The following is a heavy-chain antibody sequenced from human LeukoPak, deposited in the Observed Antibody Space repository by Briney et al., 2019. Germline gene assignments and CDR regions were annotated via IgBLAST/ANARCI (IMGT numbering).Heavy chain of an antibody. CDR2: ISGSGGST. J-gene: IGHJ4*02. D-gene: IGHD1-26*01. Sequence: DPGGSLRLSCAASGFTFSSYAMSWVRQAPGKGLEWVSAISGSGGSTYYADSVKGRFTISRDNSKNTLYLQMNSLRAEDTAVYYCAKLGYNEWELPDFDYWGQGTLVTVSS. CDR3: AKLGYNEWELPDFDY. CDR1: GFTFSSYA. V-gene: IGHV3-23*01.